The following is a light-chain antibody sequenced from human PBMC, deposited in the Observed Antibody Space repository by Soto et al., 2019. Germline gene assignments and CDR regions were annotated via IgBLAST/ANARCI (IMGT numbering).Light chain of an antibody. CDR3: QQYNNWPLT. J-gene: IGKJ4*01. CDR2: GAS. CDR1: QSVSSN. V-gene: IGKV3-15*01. Sequence: EIVMTQSPATRSVSPGERATLSCRASQSVSSNLAWYQQKPGQAPRLLIYGASTRATGIPARFSGSGSGTEFTLTIFSLQSEDFAVYYCQQYNNWPLTFGGGTKVEI.